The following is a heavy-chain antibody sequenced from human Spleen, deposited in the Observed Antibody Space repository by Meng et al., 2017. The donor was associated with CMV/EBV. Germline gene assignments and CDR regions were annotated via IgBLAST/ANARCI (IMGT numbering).Heavy chain of an antibody. D-gene: IGHD1-1*01. V-gene: IGHV3-74*01. CDR1: GFTFNSSR. Sequence: SCAASGFTFNSSRMHWVRQAPGKGLVWVSRINSDGSDTTYADSVKGRFTISRDNARNTLYLQMNSLRAEDTAVYYCASFSELYYFDYWGQGTLVTVSS. CDR3: ASFSELYYFDY. J-gene: IGHJ4*02. CDR2: INSDGSDT.